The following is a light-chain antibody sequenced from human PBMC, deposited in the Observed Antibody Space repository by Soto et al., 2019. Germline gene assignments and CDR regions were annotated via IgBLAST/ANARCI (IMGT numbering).Light chain of an antibody. CDR3: QRSYNASFT. CDR2: AAS. CDR1: QTISTY. J-gene: IGKJ3*01. V-gene: IGKV1-39*01. Sequence: DIHMTQSPSSLSASVRDRVIITCRASQTISTYLNWYQHKPGQAPKLLIFAASNLQTGVPSRFSGSGSGTDFTLTISSLHSEDAATYYCQRSYNASFTFGPGTKVDIK.